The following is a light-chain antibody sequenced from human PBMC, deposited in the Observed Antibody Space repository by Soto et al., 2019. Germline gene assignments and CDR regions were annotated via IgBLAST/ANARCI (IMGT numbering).Light chain of an antibody. CDR1: QTISSW. V-gene: IGKV1-5*03. CDR2: KAS. CDR3: QHYNSYSEA. Sequence: DIQMTQSPSTLSGSVGDRVTTTCRASQTISSWLAWYQQKPGKAPKLLIYKASTLKSGVPSRFSGSGSGTESELTISSLQPDDFATYYCQHYNSYSEAFGQGTKVELK. J-gene: IGKJ1*01.